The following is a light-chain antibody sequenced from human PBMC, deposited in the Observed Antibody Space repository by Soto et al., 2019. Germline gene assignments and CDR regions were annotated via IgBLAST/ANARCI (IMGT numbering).Light chain of an antibody. CDR1: SSNIGSNT. Sequence: QSVLTQPPSASGTPGQRVTISCSGSSSNIGSNTVNWYQQLPGTAPKLLIYSHNQRPSGVPDRFSGSQSGTSASLAISGLQSEDEADYYCAAWEDSLNGYVFGTGTKVTVL. J-gene: IGLJ1*01. CDR3: AAWEDSLNGYV. CDR2: SHN. V-gene: IGLV1-44*01.